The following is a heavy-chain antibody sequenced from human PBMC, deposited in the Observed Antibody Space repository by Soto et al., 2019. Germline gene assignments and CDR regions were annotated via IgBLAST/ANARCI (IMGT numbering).Heavy chain of an antibody. D-gene: IGHD3-9*01. CDR3: ATDWRDYDILTGPRDYGMDV. CDR1: GYTLTELS. CDR2: FDPEDGET. V-gene: IGHV1-24*01. J-gene: IGHJ6*02. Sequence: ASVKFSCKVSGYTLTELSMHWVRQAPGKGLEWMGGFDPEDGETIYAQKFQGRVTMTEDTSTDTAYMELSSLRSEDTAVYYCATDWRDYDILTGPRDYGMDVWGQGTTVTVSS.